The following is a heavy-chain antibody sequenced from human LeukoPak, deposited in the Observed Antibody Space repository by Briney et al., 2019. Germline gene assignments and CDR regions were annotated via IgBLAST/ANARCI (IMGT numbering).Heavy chain of an antibody. CDR1: GFTVSSNY. CDR2: IYSGGST. CDR3: ASQRTYYYDSSGSL. V-gene: IGHV3-66*02. J-gene: IGHJ4*02. Sequence: GGSLRLSCAASGFTVSSNYMSWVRQAPGKGLEWVSVIYSGGSTYYTDSVKGRFTISRDNSKNTLYLQMNSLRAEDTAVYYCASQRTYYYDSSGSLWGQGTLVTVSS. D-gene: IGHD3-22*01.